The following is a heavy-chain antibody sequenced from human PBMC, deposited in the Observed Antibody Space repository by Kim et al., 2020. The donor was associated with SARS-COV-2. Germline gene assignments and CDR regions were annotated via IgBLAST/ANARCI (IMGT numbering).Heavy chain of an antibody. D-gene: IGHD1-26*01. V-gene: IGHV4-39*01. Sequence: HYNPXRKSXVTIPVDTSNNQLSRKLSSMTAADTAVYYCARHXATEAFDIWGQGTMVTVSS. J-gene: IGHJ3*02. CDR3: ARHXATEAFDI.